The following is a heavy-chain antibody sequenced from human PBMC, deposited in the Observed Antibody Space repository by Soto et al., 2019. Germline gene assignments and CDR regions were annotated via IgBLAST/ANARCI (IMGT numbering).Heavy chain of an antibody. CDR2: INPDNGNT. CDR1: GYTFTRYI. J-gene: IGHJ5*02. CDR3: ARGIATGQLDP. D-gene: IGHD2-15*01. Sequence: ASVKVSCKASGYTFTRYIMNWVRQAPGQRLEWMGWINPDNGNTKSSQKFQDRVIITMDTSASTAYMHLSSLRSEDTAVYYCARGIATGQLDPWGQGTLVTVSS. V-gene: IGHV1-3*01.